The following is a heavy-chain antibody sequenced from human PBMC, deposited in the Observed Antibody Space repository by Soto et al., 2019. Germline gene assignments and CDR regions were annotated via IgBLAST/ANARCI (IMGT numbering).Heavy chain of an antibody. J-gene: IGHJ6*02. V-gene: IGHV5-51*01. CDR3: ARTRSFTLGFYYDGMDV. D-gene: IGHD6-6*01. CDR2: IDPGDSDT. Sequence: GESRTISYKGSEYNFASYWVGGVRQKPGKDLAWMGIIDPGDSDTRYSPSFQGQVTISADKSLRTAYLQWTSLKASDTALYYCARTRSFTLGFYYDGMDVWGQGTTVTVSS. CDR1: EYNFASYW.